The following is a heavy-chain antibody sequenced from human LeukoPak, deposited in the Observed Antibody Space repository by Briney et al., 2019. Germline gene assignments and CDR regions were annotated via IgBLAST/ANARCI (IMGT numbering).Heavy chain of an antibody. V-gene: IGHV4-39*01. CDR3: ARAYSSGWYRGNYFDY. Sequence: SETLSLTCTVSGGSISSSSYYWGWIRQPPGKGLEWIGSIYYSGSTYYNPSLKSRVTISVDTSKNQFSPKLSSVTAADTAVYYCARAYSSGWYRGNYFDYWGQGTLVTVSS. CDR1: GGSISSSSYY. CDR2: IYYSGST. J-gene: IGHJ4*02. D-gene: IGHD6-19*01.